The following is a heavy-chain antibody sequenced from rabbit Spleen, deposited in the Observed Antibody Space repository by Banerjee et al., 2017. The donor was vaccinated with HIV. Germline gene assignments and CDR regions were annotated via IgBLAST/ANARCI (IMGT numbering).Heavy chain of an antibody. Sequence: QSLEESGGDLVKPGTSLTLTCTASGFSFSSDYYMCWVRQAPGKGLEWIACIYTGSGSTYFATWAKGRFTCSKTSSTTVTLQMTRLTAADTATYFCARDTSSSFSSYGMDLWGPGTLVTVS. CDR2: IYTGSGST. V-gene: IGHV1S40*01. CDR1: GFSFSSDYY. J-gene: IGHJ6*01. CDR3: ARDTSSSFSSYGMDL. D-gene: IGHD1-1*01.